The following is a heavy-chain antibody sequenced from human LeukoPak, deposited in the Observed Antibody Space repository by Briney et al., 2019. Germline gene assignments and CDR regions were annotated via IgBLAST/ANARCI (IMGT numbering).Heavy chain of an antibody. D-gene: IGHD4-23*01. CDR2: IYYSGST. Sequence: SETLSLTCTVSGGSIGSHYWSWIRQPAGRGLEWIGYIYYSGSTNYNPTLKSRVTISVDTSKTQFSLKLSSVTAADTAVYYCARDRDGGNSGLYAFDIWGQGTMVTVSS. CDR1: GGSIGSHY. J-gene: IGHJ3*02. V-gene: IGHV4-59*11. CDR3: ARDRDGGNSGLYAFDI.